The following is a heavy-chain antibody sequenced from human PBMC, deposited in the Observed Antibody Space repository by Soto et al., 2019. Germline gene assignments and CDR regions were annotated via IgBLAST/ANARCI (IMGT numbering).Heavy chain of an antibody. J-gene: IGHJ4*02. CDR1: GYTFTGYY. CDR3: ARDSPFLYYDSSGYYDY. V-gene: IGHV1-2*02. D-gene: IGHD3-22*01. CDR2: INPNSGGT. Sequence: ASVKVSCKASGYTFTGYYMHWVRQAPGQGLEWMGWINPNSGGTNYAQKFQGRVTMTRDTSISTAYMGLSRLRSDDTAVYYCARDSPFLYYDSSGYYDYWGQGTLVTVSS.